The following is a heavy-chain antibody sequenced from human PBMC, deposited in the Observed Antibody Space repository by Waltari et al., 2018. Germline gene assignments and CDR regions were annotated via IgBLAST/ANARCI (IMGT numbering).Heavy chain of an antibody. CDR1: GGSLSSSSYY. V-gene: IGHV4-39*07. J-gene: IGHJ4*02. CDR2: IDYSGRT. D-gene: IGHD6-13*01. Sequence: QLQLQESGPGLVKPSETLSLTCTFSGGSLSSSSYYWGWIRQPPGKGREGIGSIDYSGRTYYNPSRKSRVTRAEDTTKNQFSLKLSSVNAADTDVYDCAREVRYTAAGNGDYFDYWGQGTLVTVSS. CDR3: AREVRYTAAGNGDYFDY.